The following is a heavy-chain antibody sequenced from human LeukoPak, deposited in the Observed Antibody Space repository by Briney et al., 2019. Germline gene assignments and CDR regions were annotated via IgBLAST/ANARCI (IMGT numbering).Heavy chain of an antibody. CDR3: AKDWGYASGTFFVN. V-gene: IGHV3-23*01. D-gene: IGHD6-19*01. J-gene: IGHJ4*02. CDR2: ISGSGGET. Sequence: GGSLRLSCAASGFTFRNYGLTWVRQAPGKGLEWVSAISGSGGETNYADSVKGRFTISRDNSKNTLYLQMNSLRAEDTAVYYCAKDWGYASGTFFVNWGQGTLVTVSP. CDR1: GFTFRNYG.